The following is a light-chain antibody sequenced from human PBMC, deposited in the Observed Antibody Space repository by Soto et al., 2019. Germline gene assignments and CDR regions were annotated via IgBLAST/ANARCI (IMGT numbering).Light chain of an antibody. V-gene: IGKV1-39*01. J-gene: IGKJ5*01. Sequence: IKMNQSPSSLSASVGDRVTITCRASQTISSYLNWYQQKPGKAPKLLIYAASSLQSGVPSRFSGSGSGTDFTLTISSLQPEDFATYYCQQSYSTPRLTFGQGTRLEIK. CDR3: QQSYSTPRLT. CDR2: AAS. CDR1: QTISSY.